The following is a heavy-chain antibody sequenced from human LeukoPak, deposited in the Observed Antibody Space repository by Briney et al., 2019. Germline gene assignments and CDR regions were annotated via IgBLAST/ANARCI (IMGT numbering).Heavy chain of an antibody. J-gene: IGHJ4*02. D-gene: IGHD6-13*01. CDR3: ARDHLAAAGIGY. CDR1: GFTFSRYG. CDR2: IWYDGSNK. Sequence: PGGSLRLSCAASGFTFSRYGMHWVRQAPGQGLEWVAVIWYDGSNKYYADSVKGRFTISRDNSKNTLYLQMNSLRAEDTAVYYCARDHLAAAGIGYWGQGTLVTVSS. V-gene: IGHV3-33*01.